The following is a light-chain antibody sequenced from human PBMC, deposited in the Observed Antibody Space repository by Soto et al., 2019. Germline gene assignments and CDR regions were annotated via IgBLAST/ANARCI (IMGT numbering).Light chain of an antibody. CDR2: GAS. Sequence: IVMTQSPATLSVSPGERATLSCRASQSVGGDLAWYQRKPGQAPRLLIYGASSRAPGIPARFSGSGSGTAFTLTISSLQSEDFAVYYCQQYENWPQLTFGGGTKVEIK. J-gene: IGKJ4*01. CDR3: QQYENWPQLT. V-gene: IGKV3-15*01. CDR1: QSVGGD.